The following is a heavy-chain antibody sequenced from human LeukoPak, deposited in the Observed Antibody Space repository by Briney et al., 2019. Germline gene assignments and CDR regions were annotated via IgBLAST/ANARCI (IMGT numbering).Heavy chain of an antibody. V-gene: IGHV1-18*01. CDR2: ISAYNGNT. D-gene: IGHD1-26*01. CDR3: ARDPNIVGATPAFDY. CDR1: GYTFTSYG. J-gene: IGHJ4*02. Sequence: ASVKVSCKASGYTFTSYGIIWVRQAPGQGLEWMGWISAYNGNTNYAQKLQGRVTMTTDASTSTAYMELRSLRSDDTAVYYCARDPNIVGATPAFDYWGQGTLVTVSS.